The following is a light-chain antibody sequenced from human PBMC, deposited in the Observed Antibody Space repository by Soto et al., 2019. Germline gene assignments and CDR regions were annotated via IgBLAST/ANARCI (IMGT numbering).Light chain of an antibody. CDR2: GAS. Sequence: EIVMPQSPATLSVSPGERATLSCRASQSVSSNLAWYQQKPGQAPRLLIYGASTRATGIPARVSGSGSGTEFTLTISSLQSEDFAVYYCQQYNNWPLTFGGGTKVESK. V-gene: IGKV3-15*01. J-gene: IGKJ4*01. CDR1: QSVSSN. CDR3: QQYNNWPLT.